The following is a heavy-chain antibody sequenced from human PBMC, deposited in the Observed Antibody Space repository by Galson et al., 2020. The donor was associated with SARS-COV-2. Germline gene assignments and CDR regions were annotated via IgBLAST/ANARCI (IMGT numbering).Heavy chain of an antibody. CDR2: INPNSGGT. V-gene: IGHV1-2*02. Sequence: ASVKVSCKASGYTFTGYYMHWVRQAPGQGLEWMGWINPNSGGTNYAQKFQGRVTMTRDTSISTAYMELSSLRSDDTAVYYCARTGATVTTWEDWGQGTLVTVSS. J-gene: IGHJ4*02. D-gene: IGHD4-17*01. CDR1: GYTFTGYY. CDR3: ARTGATVTTWED.